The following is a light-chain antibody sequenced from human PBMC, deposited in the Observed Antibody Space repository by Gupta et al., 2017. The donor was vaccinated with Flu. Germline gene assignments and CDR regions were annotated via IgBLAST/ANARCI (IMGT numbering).Light chain of an antibody. CDR1: QRLTRRY. V-gene: IGKV3-20*01. Sequence: RDTLSWRASQRLTRRYVAWYQQNPGQSPKPLIFGASRRATGIPDSFSGGGSGTDFTVTISRLEPEDIAIYYCQQYAPSPKTFGQGTKVEV. J-gene: IGKJ1*01. CDR3: QQYAPSPKT. CDR2: GAS.